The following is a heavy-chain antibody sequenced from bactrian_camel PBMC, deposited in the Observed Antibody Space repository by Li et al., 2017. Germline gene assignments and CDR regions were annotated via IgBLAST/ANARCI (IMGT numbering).Heavy chain of an antibody. CDR2: LWNGGGAGTES. Sequence: HVQLVESGGGSAQAGGSLRLSCASSTYVPSIGCMGWFRQDAGREREGVAALWNGGGAGTESYYADSVKGRFTISRDNAKNTLYLQMNSLKPDDTAMYYCAAASGGGDCWTRGILNMGEDYGYWGRGTQVTVS. V-gene: IGHV3S53*01. D-gene: IGHD5*01. CDR1: TYVPSIGC. J-gene: IGHJ6*01. CDR3: AAASGGGDCWTRGILNMGEDYGY.